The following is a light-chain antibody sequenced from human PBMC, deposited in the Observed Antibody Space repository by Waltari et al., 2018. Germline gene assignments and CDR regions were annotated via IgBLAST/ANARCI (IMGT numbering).Light chain of an antibody. CDR2: NNN. CDR1: SSNIGNNN. CDR3: AAWDADLSGV. J-gene: IGLJ3*02. Sequence: QSVLTQPPSASGTPGQRVTISCSGSSSNIGNNNVFWYQQLPGTAPKLLIYNNNPRPSGVPDRFSGSQSATSASLAISGLRSEDEADYYCAAWDADLSGVFGGGTRLTVL. V-gene: IGLV1-47*02.